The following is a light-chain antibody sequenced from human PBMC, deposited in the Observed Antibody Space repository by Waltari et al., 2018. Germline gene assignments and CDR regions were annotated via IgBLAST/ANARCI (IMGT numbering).Light chain of an antibody. Sequence: QSVLTQPPSASGTPGQPLTISCSGSSSNFGRYYVSCYQQPPGTTPKLLIYRNNQRPAGVPDRFSGSKSGTSASLAISGLRSEDEADYYCAAWDDSLSGCVVFGGGTKLTVL. CDR1: SSNFGRYY. CDR3: AAWDDSLSGCVV. V-gene: IGLV1-47*01. CDR2: RNN. J-gene: IGLJ2*01.